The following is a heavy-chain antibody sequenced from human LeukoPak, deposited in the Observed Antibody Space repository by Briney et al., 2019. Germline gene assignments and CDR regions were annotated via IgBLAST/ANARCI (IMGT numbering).Heavy chain of an antibody. CDR1: GFTFGNYA. Sequence: GGSLRLSCEASGFTFGNYAMNWVRQAPGKGLEWVSTISGTGSSTYYADSAKGRFTISRDNSKDTLFLQLNSLTAADTAMYFCAKASVAIPQYCNSWGQGTLITVSS. CDR3: AKASVAIPQYCNS. CDR2: ISGTGSST. J-gene: IGHJ5*02. V-gene: IGHV3-23*01. D-gene: IGHD2-2*02.